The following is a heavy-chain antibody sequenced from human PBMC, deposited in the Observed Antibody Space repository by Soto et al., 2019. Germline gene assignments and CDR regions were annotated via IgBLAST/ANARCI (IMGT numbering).Heavy chain of an antibody. CDR3: ARQEAITMVRGVIIVDWFDP. D-gene: IGHD3-10*01. Sequence: ETLSLTCTVSGGSISSSSYYWGWVRQPPGKGLDWIGSIYYSGSTYYNPSLKSRVTISVDTSKNQFSLKLSSVTAADTAVYYCARQEAITMVRGVIIVDWFDPWGQGTLVTVSS. J-gene: IGHJ5*02. CDR2: IYYSGST. V-gene: IGHV4-39*01. CDR1: GGSISSSSYY.